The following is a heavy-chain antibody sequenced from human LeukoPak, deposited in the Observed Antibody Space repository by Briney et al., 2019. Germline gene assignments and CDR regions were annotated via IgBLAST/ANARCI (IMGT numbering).Heavy chain of an antibody. J-gene: IGHJ4*02. D-gene: IGHD3-22*01. CDR3: ARDQRDYYDRFDY. V-gene: IGHV1-18*01. CDR1: GYTFTSYG. Sequence: GASVKVSCKASGYTFTSYGISWVRQAPGQGLEWMGWISAYNGDTNYAQTLQGRVTMTTDTSTSTAYVELRSLRSDDTAVYYCARDQRDYYDRFDYSGQGTLVTASS. CDR2: ISAYNGDT.